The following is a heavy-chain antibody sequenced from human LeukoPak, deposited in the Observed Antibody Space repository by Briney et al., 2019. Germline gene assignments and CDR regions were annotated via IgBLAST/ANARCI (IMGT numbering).Heavy chain of an antibody. Sequence: ASVKVSCKASGYTFTGYYMHWVRQAPGQGLEWMGWINPNSGGTNYAQKFQGRVTMTRDTSISTAYMELSRLRSDDTDVYYCARVGSLLGEADYWGQGTLVTVSS. V-gene: IGHV1-2*02. D-gene: IGHD3-16*01. CDR1: GYTFTGYY. CDR2: INPNSGGT. CDR3: ARVGSLLGEADY. J-gene: IGHJ4*02.